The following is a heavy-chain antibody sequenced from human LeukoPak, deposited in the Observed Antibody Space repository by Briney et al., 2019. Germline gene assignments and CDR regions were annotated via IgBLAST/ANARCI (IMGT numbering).Heavy chain of an antibody. J-gene: IGHJ4*02. CDR1: GYSISSGYY. CDR2: IYDSGST. V-gene: IGHV4-38-2*01. Sequence: PSETLSLTCAVSGYSISSGYYWGWIRQPPGKGLEWIGSIYDSGSTYYNPSLKSRVTISVDTSKNQFSLKLSSVPAADTAVYYCARYHGGSWHFDYWGQGTLVTVSS. D-gene: IGHD6-13*01. CDR3: ARYHGGSWHFDY.